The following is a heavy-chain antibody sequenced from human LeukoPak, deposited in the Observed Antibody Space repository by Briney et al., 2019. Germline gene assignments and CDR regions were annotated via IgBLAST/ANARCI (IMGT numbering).Heavy chain of an antibody. Sequence: GGSLRLSCAVSGFPISSHGMHWVRQAPGKGPEWVTMIAYHGNTEYYGDSVKGRFTISRDNSKNTLYLQMDSLRAEDTAVYHCAKDWGSGGWYNYFDPWGQGTLVTVSS. CDR1: GFPISSHG. V-gene: IGHV3-30*18. J-gene: IGHJ5*02. D-gene: IGHD6-19*01. CDR2: IAYHGNTE. CDR3: AKDWGSGGWYNYFDP.